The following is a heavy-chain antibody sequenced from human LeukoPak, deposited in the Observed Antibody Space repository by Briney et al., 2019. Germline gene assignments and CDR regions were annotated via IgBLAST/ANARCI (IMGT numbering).Heavy chain of an antibody. CDR1: GFTFDDYA. Sequence: GGSLRLSCAASGFTFDDYAMHWVRQAPGKGLEWVSGISWDSSNRGYADSVKGRFTNSRDNAKNSLYMQMNSLRAEDTALYYCAKDIDTGLASGMDVWGQGTTVTVSS. D-gene: IGHD5-18*01. CDR2: ISWDSSNR. CDR3: AKDIDTGLASGMDV. J-gene: IGHJ6*02. V-gene: IGHV3-9*01.